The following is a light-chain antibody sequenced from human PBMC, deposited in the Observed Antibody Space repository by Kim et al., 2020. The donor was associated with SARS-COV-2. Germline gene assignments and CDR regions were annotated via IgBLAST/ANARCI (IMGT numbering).Light chain of an antibody. CDR1: QSVSSSY. J-gene: IGKJ1*01. CDR3: QQYGSSPRT. CDR2: RAS. V-gene: IGKV3-20*01. Sequence: SPGESASLSCMASQSVSSSYLAWYQQKPGQAPRLLIYRASSRATGIPDRFSGSGSGTDFTLTISRLEPEDFAVYYCQQYGSSPRTFGQGTKVDIK.